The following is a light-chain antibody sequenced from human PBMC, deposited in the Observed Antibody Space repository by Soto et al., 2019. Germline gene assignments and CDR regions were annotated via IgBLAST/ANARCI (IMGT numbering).Light chain of an antibody. CDR2: SAS. J-gene: IGKJ1*01. CDR1: QGIRHD. V-gene: IGKV1-17*01. Sequence: DIQITHSPSSLSASVGDRVTITCRSSQGIRHDLGWYQQKPGKAPKRLIYSASSLQSGVPPRFSGSGSGTEFTLTISSLQPEDFATYYCLQNNSYPVTLGQGTKVDIK. CDR3: LQNNSYPVT.